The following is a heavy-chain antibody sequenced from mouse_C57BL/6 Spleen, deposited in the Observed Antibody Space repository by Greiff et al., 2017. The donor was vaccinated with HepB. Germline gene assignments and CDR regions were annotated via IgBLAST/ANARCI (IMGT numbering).Heavy chain of an antibody. V-gene: IGHV5-4*01. CDR2: ISDGGSYT. CDR1: GFTFSSYA. J-gene: IGHJ3*01. CDR3: AREAY. Sequence: EVNVVESGGGLVKPGGSLKLSCAASGFTFSSYAMSWVRQTPEKRLEWVATISDGGSYTYYPDNVKGRFTISRDNAKNNRYLQMSHLKSEDTAMYYCAREAYWGQGTLVTVSA.